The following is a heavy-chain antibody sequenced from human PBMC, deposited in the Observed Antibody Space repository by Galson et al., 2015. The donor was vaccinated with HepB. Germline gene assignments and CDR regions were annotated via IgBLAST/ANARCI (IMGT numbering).Heavy chain of an antibody. CDR3: AKDLDIAAGCDY. Sequence: LRLSCAASGFTFSSYGMHWVRQAPGKGLEWVAVISYDGSNKYYADSVKGRFTISRDNSKNTLYLQMNSLRAEDTAVYYCAKDLDIAAGCDYWGQGTLVTVSS. V-gene: IGHV3-30*18. D-gene: IGHD6-13*01. CDR2: ISYDGSNK. CDR1: GFTFSSYG. J-gene: IGHJ4*02.